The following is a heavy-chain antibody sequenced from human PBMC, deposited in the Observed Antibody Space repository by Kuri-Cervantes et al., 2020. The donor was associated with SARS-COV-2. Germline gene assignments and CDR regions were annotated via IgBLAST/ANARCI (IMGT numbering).Heavy chain of an antibody. CDR2: IYYSGST. D-gene: IGHD2-15*01. CDR1: GGSISSYY. J-gene: IGHJ6*02. V-gene: IGHV4-59*12. CDR3: AMTPRFEYYYGMDV. Sequence: SETLSLTCTVSGGSISSYYWSWIRQPPGKGLEWIGYIYYSGSTYYNPSLKSLVTISVDTSKNQFSLKLSSVTAADTAVYYCAMTPRFEYYYGMDVWGQGTTVTVSS.